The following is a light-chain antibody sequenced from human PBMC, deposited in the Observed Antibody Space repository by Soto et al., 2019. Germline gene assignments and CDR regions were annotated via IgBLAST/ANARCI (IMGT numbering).Light chain of an antibody. CDR1: SGHSSYA. J-gene: IGLJ2*01. Sequence: QPVLTQSPSASASLGASVKLTCTLSSGHSSYAIAWHQQQPEKGPRYLMKLNSDGSHSKGDGIPDRFSGSSSGAERYLPSPSLQSEDEADYYCQTWGTGVVFGGGTKLTVL. CDR3: QTWGTGVV. V-gene: IGLV4-69*01. CDR2: LNSDGSH.